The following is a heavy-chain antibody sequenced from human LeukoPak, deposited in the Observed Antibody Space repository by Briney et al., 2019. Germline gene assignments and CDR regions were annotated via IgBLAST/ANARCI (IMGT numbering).Heavy chain of an antibody. CDR3: ARVTVAGEAFDI. Sequence: GASVKVSCKASGYTFTSYDINWVRQATGQGLEWMGWMNPNSGNTGYAQKFQGRVTITRNTSISTAYVELSSLRSEDTAVYYCARVTVAGEAFDIWGQGTMVTVSS. CDR1: GYTFTSYD. D-gene: IGHD6-19*01. J-gene: IGHJ3*02. V-gene: IGHV1-8*03. CDR2: MNPNSGNT.